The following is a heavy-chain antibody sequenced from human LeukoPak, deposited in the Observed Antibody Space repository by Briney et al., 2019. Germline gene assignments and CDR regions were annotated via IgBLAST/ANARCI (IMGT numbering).Heavy chain of an antibody. D-gene: IGHD3-3*01. V-gene: IGHV2-26*01. CDR3: ARVFGPPYYYYGMDV. Sequence: SGPTLVNPTETLTLTYTVSEFSLSNARMDVSWIRQPPGKTLEWLAHIFSNDEKSYSTSLKSRLTISKDTSKSQVVLTMTNMDPVDTATYYCARVFGPPYYYYGMDVWGQGTTVTVSS. CDR2: IFSNDEK. CDR1: EFSLSNARMD. J-gene: IGHJ6*02.